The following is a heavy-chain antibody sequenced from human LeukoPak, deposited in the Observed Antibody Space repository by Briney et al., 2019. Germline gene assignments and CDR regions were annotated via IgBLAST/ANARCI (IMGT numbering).Heavy chain of an antibody. CDR1: GGTFSSYA. J-gene: IGHJ3*02. CDR2: IIPIFGTA. CDR3: ARVELRFLEWLSGAFDI. Sequence: GASMKVSCKASGGTFSSYAISWVRQAPGQGLELMGGIIPIFGTANYAQKFQGRVTITTDESTSTAYMELSSLRSEDTAVYYCARVELRFLEWLSGAFDIWGQGTMVTVSS. V-gene: IGHV1-69*05. D-gene: IGHD3-3*01.